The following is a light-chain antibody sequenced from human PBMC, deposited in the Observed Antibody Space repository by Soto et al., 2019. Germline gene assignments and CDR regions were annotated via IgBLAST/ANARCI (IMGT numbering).Light chain of an antibody. Sequence: QSVLTQPASVSGSPGQWITISCTGTSSDVGGYNYVSWYQQHSGKAPKLMIYDVSNRPSGVSNRFSGSKSGNTASLTISGLQAEDEADYYCSSYTSSSTRVFGTGTKVTV. V-gene: IGLV2-14*01. CDR3: SSYTSSSTRV. CDR2: DVS. CDR1: SSDVGGYNY. J-gene: IGLJ1*01.